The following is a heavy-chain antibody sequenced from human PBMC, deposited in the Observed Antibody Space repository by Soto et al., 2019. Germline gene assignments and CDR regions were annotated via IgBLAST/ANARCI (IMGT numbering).Heavy chain of an antibody. J-gene: IGHJ6*02. CDR3: AKGILSATFAPYAMDV. CDR1: GFPFNNYA. D-gene: IGHD3-16*01. V-gene: IGHV3-30*18. CDR2: ISYDGSNS. Sequence: QVQLVESGGGVVQPGTSLRLSCAASGFPFNNYAMHWVRQRPGKGLDWVAVISYDGSNSYYSDSAKGRFTVSRDRSKNTLSLQMNSLRVEDTAVYYCAKGILSATFAPYAMDVWGQGTTVTVSS.